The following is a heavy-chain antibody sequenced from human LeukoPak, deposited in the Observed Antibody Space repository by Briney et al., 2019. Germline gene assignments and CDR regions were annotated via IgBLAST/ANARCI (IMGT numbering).Heavy chain of an antibody. CDR3: ARDVDAGHDYSNYVHLIG. CDR1: GYTLSSYG. Sequence: ASVKVSCKASGYTLSSYGISWVRQAPGHGVEWVGWICAYNGNTNYAQKLQGRVTMTTDTSTSTAYMELRSLRSDDTAVYYCARDVDAGHDYSNYVHLIGWGQGTLVTVSS. D-gene: IGHD4-11*01. CDR2: ICAYNGNT. V-gene: IGHV1-18*01. J-gene: IGHJ4*02.